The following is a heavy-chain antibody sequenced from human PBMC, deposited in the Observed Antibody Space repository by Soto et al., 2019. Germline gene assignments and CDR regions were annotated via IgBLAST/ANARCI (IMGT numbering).Heavy chain of an antibody. CDR2: MFHSGST. CDR3: ARDLWGYCGTDCYPLDV. Sequence: SETLSLTCAVSGGSISSNDWWTWLRQPPGKGLEWIAEMFHSGSTNYNPSLKSRVTISVDKSKYQFSLKLNSVTAADTAVYYCARDLWGYCGTDCYPLDVWGQGTTVTVSS. D-gene: IGHD2-21*02. J-gene: IGHJ6*02. V-gene: IGHV4-4*02. CDR1: GGSISSNDW.